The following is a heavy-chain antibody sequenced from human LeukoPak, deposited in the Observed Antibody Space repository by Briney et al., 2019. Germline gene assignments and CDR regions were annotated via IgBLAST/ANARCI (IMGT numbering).Heavy chain of an antibody. CDR3: ATSPGGYDYSDC. CDR1: GFTVSSNY. J-gene: IGHJ4*02. D-gene: IGHD5-12*01. Sequence: GGSLRLSCEASGFTVSSNYMSWVRQAPGKGLEWVSVIFSGGSTYYADSVKGRFTIFRDNSKNTLYLQMNSLRAEDTAVYYCATSPGGYDYSDCWGQGTLVTVSS. V-gene: IGHV3-53*01. CDR2: IFSGGST.